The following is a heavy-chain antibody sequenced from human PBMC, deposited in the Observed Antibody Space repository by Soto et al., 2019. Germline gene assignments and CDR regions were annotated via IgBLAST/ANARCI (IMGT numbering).Heavy chain of an antibody. V-gene: IGHV4-59*08. J-gene: IGHJ4*02. D-gene: IGHD3-9*01. Sequence: SETLSLTCTVSGGSISSYYWSWIRQPPGKGLEWIVYIFYSGSTNYNPSLKSRVTISVDTSKNQFSLKLSFVTAADTAVYYCARHGGGNYYDILTGYYPGLSFDYWGQGTLVTVSS. CDR1: GGSISSYY. CDR2: IFYSGST. CDR3: ARHGGGNYYDILTGYYPGLSFDY.